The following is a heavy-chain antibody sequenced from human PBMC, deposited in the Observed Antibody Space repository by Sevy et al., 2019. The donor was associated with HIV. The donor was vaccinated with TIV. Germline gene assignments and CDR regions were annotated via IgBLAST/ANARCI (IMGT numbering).Heavy chain of an antibody. J-gene: IGHJ5*02. CDR3: AKEGYESGGYYH. V-gene: IGHV3-23*01. Sequence: GGSLRLSCAASGFTFSSYAMTWVRQAPGKGLEWVSAISGSGGYTYYADSVKGRFTISRDNSKKTLDLQMHSRRAEDTAVYYCAKEGYESGGYYHWGQGTLVTVSS. CDR1: GFTFSSYA. CDR2: ISGSGGYT. D-gene: IGHD3-22*01.